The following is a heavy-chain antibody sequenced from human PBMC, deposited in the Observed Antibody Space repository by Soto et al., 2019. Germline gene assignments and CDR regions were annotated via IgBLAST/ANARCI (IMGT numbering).Heavy chain of an antibody. CDR2: IYPGDSDT. CDR1: GYSFTNYW. V-gene: IGHV5-51*01. J-gene: IGHJ3*02. D-gene: IGHD1-26*01. CDR3: ARLILGATDAFDI. Sequence: GESLKISCKGSGYSFTNYWIGWVRQMPGKGLEWMGIIYPGDSDTRYSPSVQGQVTISADKSINTAYLQWSSLKASDTAIYHCARLILGATDAFDIWGQGXMVTV.